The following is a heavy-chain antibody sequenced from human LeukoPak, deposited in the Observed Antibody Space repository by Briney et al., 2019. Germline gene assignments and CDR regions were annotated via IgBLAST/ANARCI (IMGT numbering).Heavy chain of an antibody. CDR1: GFDFSSNW. CDR2: IKGDGIST. V-gene: IGHV3-74*01. Sequence: GSLRLSCAASGFDFSSNWMHWVRHAPGQGLVWVSRIKGDGISTNYADSVKGRFTISRDIAKNTLYLQMNSLRAEDTGVYYCAWGMDVWGQGTTVTVSS. J-gene: IGHJ6*02. CDR3: AWGMDV.